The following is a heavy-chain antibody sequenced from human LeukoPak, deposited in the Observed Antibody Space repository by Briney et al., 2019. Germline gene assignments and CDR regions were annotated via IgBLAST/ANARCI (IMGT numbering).Heavy chain of an antibody. CDR1: GFTFSSYW. Sequence: GGSLRLSCAASGFTFSSYWMHWVRQAPGKGLVWVSRINSDGSGTSYADSVKGRFTISRDNAKNTLYLQMNSLRAEDAAVYYCARALSPVLLYFDWLSHYYYYGMDVWGQGTTVTVSS. CDR3: ARALSPVLLYFDWLSHYYYYGMDV. CDR2: INSDGSGT. D-gene: IGHD3-9*01. V-gene: IGHV3-74*01. J-gene: IGHJ6*02.